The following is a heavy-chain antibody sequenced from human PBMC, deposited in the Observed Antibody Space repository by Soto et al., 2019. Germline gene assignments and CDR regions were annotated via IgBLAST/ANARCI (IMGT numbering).Heavy chain of an antibody. D-gene: IGHD2-2*03. V-gene: IGHV3-30-3*01. CDR3: ASGYCSSTSCYGTIDY. CDR2: ISYDGSNK. Sequence: VQLLESGGGLVQPGGSLRLSCAASGFTFSSYAMHWVRQAPGKGLEWVAVISYDGSNKYYADSVKGRFTISRDNSKNTLYLQMNSLRAEDTAVYYCASGYCSSTSCYGTIDYWGQGTLVTVSS. CDR1: GFTFSSYA. J-gene: IGHJ4*02.